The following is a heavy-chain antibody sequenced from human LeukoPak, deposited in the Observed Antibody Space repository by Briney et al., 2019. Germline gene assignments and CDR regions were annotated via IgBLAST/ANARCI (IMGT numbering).Heavy chain of an antibody. J-gene: IGHJ4*02. CDR2: IRYDGSNK. D-gene: IGHD5-12*01. Sequence: GGSLRLSCAASGFTFSSYGMHWVRQAPGKGLEWVAFIRYDGSNKYYADSVKGRFTISRDNSKDTLYLQMNSLRAEDTAVYYCAKDRDIVATIFDYWDQGTLVTVSS. CDR1: GFTFSSYG. V-gene: IGHV3-30*02. CDR3: AKDRDIVATIFDY.